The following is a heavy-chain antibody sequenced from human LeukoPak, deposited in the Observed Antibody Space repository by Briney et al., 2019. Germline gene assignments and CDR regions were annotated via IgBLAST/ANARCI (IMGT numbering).Heavy chain of an antibody. V-gene: IGHV4-39*07. CDR2: IYYSGST. D-gene: IGHD3-10*01. Sequence: SETLSLTCTVSVGSISSSSYYWGWIRQPPGKGLERIESIYYSGSTYYNPSLKSRVTISVDTSKKQFSLKLSSVTAADTAVYYCARVTMVRGVSLTLDYWGQGTLVTVSS. CDR3: ARVTMVRGVSLTLDY. J-gene: IGHJ4*02. CDR1: VGSISSSSYY.